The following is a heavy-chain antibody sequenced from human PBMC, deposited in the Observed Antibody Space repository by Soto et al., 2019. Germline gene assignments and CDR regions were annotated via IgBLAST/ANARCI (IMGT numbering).Heavy chain of an antibody. CDR3: AVSVDYDSSGYYVDYYYYGMDV. CDR1: GYTFTCYA. CDR2: ISAYNGNT. D-gene: IGHD3-22*01. V-gene: IGHV1-18*01. Sequence: ASLKVSCKASGYTFTCYAISWVRHAPGQGLEWMGWISAYNGNTNYAQKLQGRVTMTTDTSTSTAYMELRSLRSDDTAVYYCAVSVDYDSSGYYVDYYYYGMDVWGQGTTVTVSS. J-gene: IGHJ6*02.